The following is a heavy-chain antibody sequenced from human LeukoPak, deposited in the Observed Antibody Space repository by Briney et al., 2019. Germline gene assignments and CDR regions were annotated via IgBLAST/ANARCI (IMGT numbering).Heavy chain of an antibody. V-gene: IGHV3-23*01. D-gene: IGHD6-13*01. CDR2: ISGSGGST. CDR3: ARVGSERQLIDY. CDR1: GFTFSSYG. Sequence: GGTLRLSCAASGFTFSSYGMSWVRQAPGKGLEWVSAISGSGGSTYYADSVKGRFTISRDNAKNSLYLQMNSLRAEDTAVYYCARVGSERQLIDYWGQGTLVTVSS. J-gene: IGHJ4*02.